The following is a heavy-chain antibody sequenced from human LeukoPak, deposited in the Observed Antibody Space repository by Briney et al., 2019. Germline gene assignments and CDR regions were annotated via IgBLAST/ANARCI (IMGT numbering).Heavy chain of an antibody. D-gene: IGHD3-10*01. CDR3: ARDLYYYGSGSYGDY. V-gene: IGHV1-18*04. CDR2: ISAYNGNT. Sequence: ASVKVSCKASGYTFTSYGISWVRQAPGQGLEWMGWISAYNGNTNYAQKLQGRVTMTTDTSTSTAYMELRSLRSGDTAVYYCARDLYYYGSGSYGDYWGQGTLVTVSS. CDR1: GYTFTSYG. J-gene: IGHJ4*02.